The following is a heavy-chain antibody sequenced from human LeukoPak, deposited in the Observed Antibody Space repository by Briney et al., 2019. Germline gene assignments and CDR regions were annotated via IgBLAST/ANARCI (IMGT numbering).Heavy chain of an antibody. J-gene: IGHJ4*02. CDR1: GYTFTNSY. D-gene: IGHD6-19*01. CDR3: ARSVGSGWTLTLSVELDH. Sequence: ASVKVSCKASGYTFTNSYIHWVRQAPGQGLEWMGLISPSGGDTNYARKFQGRVTMTRDTSTSTVYMGLSSLRFEDTAVYYCARSVGSGWTLTLSVELDHWGQGTLVTVSS. CDR2: ISPSGGDT. V-gene: IGHV1-46*01.